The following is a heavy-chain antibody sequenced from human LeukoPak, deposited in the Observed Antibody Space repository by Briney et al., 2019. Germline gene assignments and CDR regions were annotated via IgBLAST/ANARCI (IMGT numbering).Heavy chain of an antibody. CDR3: ARLGGSSSPYYYYYMDV. CDR1: GYTSTSYG. D-gene: IGHD6-6*01. V-gene: IGHV1-18*01. J-gene: IGHJ6*03. Sequence: ASVKVSCKASGYTSTSYGISWVRQAPGQGLEWMGWISAYNGNTNYAQKLQGRVTMTTDTSTSTAYMELRSLRSDDTAVYYCARLGGSSSPYYYYYMDVWGKGTTVTVSS. CDR2: ISAYNGNT.